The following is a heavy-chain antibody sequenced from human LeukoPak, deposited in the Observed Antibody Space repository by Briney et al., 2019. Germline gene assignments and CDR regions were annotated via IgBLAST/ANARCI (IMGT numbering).Heavy chain of an antibody. CDR2: ISAYNGDT. V-gene: IGHV1-18*01. CDR1: VYTFTSYG. Sequence: ASVKVSCKSSVYTFTSYGISWVRQAPGQGLEWMGWISAYNGDTNDAQKFQGRVTMTTETSTSTAYMELRSLRSDDTAVYYCARFQMVRGVLIPEYFQHWGQGTLVTVSS. CDR3: ARFQMVRGVLIPEYFQH. J-gene: IGHJ1*01. D-gene: IGHD3-10*01.